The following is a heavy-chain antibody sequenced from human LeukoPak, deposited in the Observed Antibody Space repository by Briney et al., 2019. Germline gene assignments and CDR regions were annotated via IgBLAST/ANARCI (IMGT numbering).Heavy chain of an antibody. CDR1: GGTFSSYA. Sequence: ASVKVSCTASGGTFSSYAISWVRQAPGQGLEWMGGIIPIFGTANYAQKFQGRVTITTDESTSTAYMELSSLRSEDTAVYYCARTVLTGYSTLDYWGQGTLVTVSS. V-gene: IGHV1-69*05. J-gene: IGHJ4*02. CDR2: IIPIFGTA. D-gene: IGHD3-9*01. CDR3: ARTVLTGYSTLDY.